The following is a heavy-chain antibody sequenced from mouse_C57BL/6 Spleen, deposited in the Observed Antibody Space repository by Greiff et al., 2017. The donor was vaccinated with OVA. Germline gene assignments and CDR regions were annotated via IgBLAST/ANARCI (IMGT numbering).Heavy chain of an antibody. J-gene: IGHJ4*01. CDR2: IHPNSGST. Sequence: QVQLQQPGAELVKPGASVKLSCKASGYTFTTYWMHWVKQRPGQGLEWIGMIHPNSGSTNYNEKFKGKATLTVDKSSSTAYMQLSSLTSEDSAVDYGARWHYAMDYWGQGTSVTVSS. CDR3: ARWHYAMDY. CDR1: GYTFTTYW. V-gene: IGHV1-64*01.